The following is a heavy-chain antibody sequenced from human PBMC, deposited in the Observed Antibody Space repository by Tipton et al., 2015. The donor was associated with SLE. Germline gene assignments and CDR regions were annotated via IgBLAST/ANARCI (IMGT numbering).Heavy chain of an antibody. CDR1: GYSISSGYY. Sequence: TLSLTCVVSGYSISSGYYWGWIRQPPGKGLEWIGSISHTGSTYYNPSLKSRVTISLDTSKKHFSLRLTSVTAADAAVYSCARSRESVNSAAFEIWGQGTMVTVSS. D-gene: IGHD4-23*01. V-gene: IGHV4-38-2*01. CDR3: ARSRESVNSAAFEI. CDR2: ISHTGST. J-gene: IGHJ3*02.